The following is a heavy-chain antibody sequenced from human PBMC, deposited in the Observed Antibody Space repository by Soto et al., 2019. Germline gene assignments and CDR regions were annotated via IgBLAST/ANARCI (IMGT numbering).Heavy chain of an antibody. D-gene: IGHD4-4*01. CDR1: GGTFSSYA. V-gene: IGHV1-69*01. J-gene: IGHJ6*02. CDR3: ARGITVTDYYYGMDV. Sequence: SVKVSCKASGGTFSSYAISWVRQAPGQGLERMGGIIPIFGTANYAQKFQGRVTITADESTSTAYMELSSLRSEDTAVYYCARGITVTDYYYGMDVWGQGTTDPFSS. CDR2: IIPIFGTA.